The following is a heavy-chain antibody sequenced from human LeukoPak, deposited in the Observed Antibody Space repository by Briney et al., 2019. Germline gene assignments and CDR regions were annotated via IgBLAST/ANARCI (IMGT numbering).Heavy chain of an antibody. CDR3: AKDGTRTTGKFYYYGMDV. D-gene: IGHD1-1*01. CDR1: GFTFRSYA. Sequence: GGSLRLSCAASGFTFRSYAMSWVRQAPGKGLEWVSVITGSGDRIHYTESVKGRFTLSRDNTKGTVSLQMSSLRADDTAVYYCAKDGTRTTGKFYYYGMDVWGQGTTVTVSS. V-gene: IGHV3-23*01. J-gene: IGHJ6*02. CDR2: ITGSGDRI.